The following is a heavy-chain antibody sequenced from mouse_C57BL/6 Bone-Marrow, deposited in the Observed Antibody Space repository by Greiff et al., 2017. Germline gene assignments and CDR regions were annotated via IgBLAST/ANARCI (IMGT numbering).Heavy chain of an antibody. CDR2: IYPGGGYT. J-gene: IGHJ4*01. V-gene: IGHV1-63*01. D-gene: IGHD2-1*01. Sequence: VQLQQSGAELVRPGTSVKMSCKASGYTFTNYWIGWAKQRPGHGLEWTGDIYPGGGYTNYNEKFKGKATLTADKSSSTAYMQFSSLTSEDSAIYYCAIYYGNPYYYAMDYWGQGTSVTVSS. CDR3: AIYYGNPYYYAMDY. CDR1: GYTFTNYW.